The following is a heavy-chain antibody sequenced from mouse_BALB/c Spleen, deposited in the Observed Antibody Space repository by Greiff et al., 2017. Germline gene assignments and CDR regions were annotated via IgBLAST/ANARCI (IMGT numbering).Heavy chain of an antibody. V-gene: IGHV4-1*02. Sequence: EVQLVESGGGLVQPGGSLKLSCAASGFDFSRYWMSWVRQAPGKGLEWIGEINPDSSTINYTPSLKDKFIISRDNAKNTLYLQMSKVRSEDTALYYCARPPIYYDYDGGAMDYWGQGTSVTVSS. J-gene: IGHJ4*01. CDR3: ARPPIYYDYDGGAMDY. CDR2: INPDSSTI. CDR1: GFDFSRYW. D-gene: IGHD2-4*01.